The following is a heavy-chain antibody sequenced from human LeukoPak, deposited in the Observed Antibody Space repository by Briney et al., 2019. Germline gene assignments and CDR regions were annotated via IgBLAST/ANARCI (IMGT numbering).Heavy chain of an antibody. J-gene: IGHJ4*02. D-gene: IGHD3-16*01. CDR1: GFTFSDYY. CDR3: ARSSGGWGGVVDS. CDR2: ISSSSYI. Sequence: GGSLRLSCAASGFTFSDYYMYWIRQAPGKGLQWVSYISSSSYINYADSVKGRFTISRDNAKNSLYQQMNSLRAEDTAVYYCARSSGGWGGVVDSWGQGTLVTVSS. V-gene: IGHV3-11*03.